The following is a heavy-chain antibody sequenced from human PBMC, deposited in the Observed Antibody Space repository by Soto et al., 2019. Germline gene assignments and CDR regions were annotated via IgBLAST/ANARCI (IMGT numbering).Heavy chain of an antibody. CDR2: ISGSGGST. Sequence: GESLKISCAASGFTFSSYAMSWVRQAPGKGLEWVSAISGSGGSTYYADSVKGRFTISRDNSKNTLYLQMNSLRAEDTAVYYCAKVGGYSYGSDDYWGQGTLVTVSS. V-gene: IGHV3-23*01. J-gene: IGHJ4*02. CDR3: AKVGGYSYGSDDY. D-gene: IGHD5-18*01. CDR1: GFTFSSYA.